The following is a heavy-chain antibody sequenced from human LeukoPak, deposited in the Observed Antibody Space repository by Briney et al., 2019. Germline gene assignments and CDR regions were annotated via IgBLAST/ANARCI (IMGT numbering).Heavy chain of an antibody. CDR2: IWYDGSNK. CDR3: ARDFNKAMVRGVIKE. Sequence: GGSLRLSCAASGFTSSSYGMHWVRQAPGKGLEWVAVIWYDGSNKYYADSVKGRFTISRDNSKNTLYLQMNSLRAEDTAVYYCARDFNKAMVRGVIKEWGQGTLVTVSS. CDR1: GFTSSSYG. V-gene: IGHV3-33*01. D-gene: IGHD3-10*01. J-gene: IGHJ4*02.